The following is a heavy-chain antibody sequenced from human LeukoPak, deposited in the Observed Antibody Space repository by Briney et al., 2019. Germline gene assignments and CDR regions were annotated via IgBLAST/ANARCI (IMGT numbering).Heavy chain of an antibody. CDR3: ARADQNWLVISDY. CDR2: IIPSFGTA. D-gene: IGHD3-9*01. V-gene: IGHV1-69*05. Sequence: SVTVSCKGSGYTFTTYAISWVRQAPGQGLEWMGGIIPSFGTANNAQKFQGRVTITTDESTSMDYMELRIMRSKDTAVYFCARADQNWLVISDYWGQGTLITVSA. J-gene: IGHJ4*02. CDR1: GYTFTTYA.